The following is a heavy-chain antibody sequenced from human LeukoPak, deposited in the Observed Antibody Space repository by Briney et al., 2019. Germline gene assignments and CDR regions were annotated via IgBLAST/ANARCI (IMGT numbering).Heavy chain of an antibody. CDR2: ISAYNGNT. D-gene: IGHD2-2*02. CDR1: GYTFTSYG. V-gene: IGHV1-18*01. J-gene: IGHJ5*02. CDR3: AREWSGYCSSTSCYNYNWFDP. Sequence: GASVKVSCKASGYTFTSYGIIWVRQAPGQGLEWMGWISAYNGNTNYAQKLQGRVTMTTDTSTSTAYMELRSLRSDDAAVYYCAREWSGYCSSTSCYNYNWFDPWGQGTLVTVSS.